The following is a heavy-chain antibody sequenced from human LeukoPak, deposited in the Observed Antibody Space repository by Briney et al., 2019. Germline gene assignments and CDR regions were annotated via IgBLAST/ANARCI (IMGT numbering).Heavy chain of an antibody. CDR3: AKSGVRGVIIFRFDP. CDR1: GFTFSSYA. V-gene: IGHV3-23*01. D-gene: IGHD3-10*01. CDR2: ISGSGGST. Sequence: GGSLRLSCAASGFTFSSYAMSWVRQAPGKGLEWVSAISGSGGSTYYADSVKGRFTISRDNSKNTLYLQMNSLRAEDTAVYYCAKSGVRGVIIFRFDPWGQGTLVTVSS. J-gene: IGHJ5*02.